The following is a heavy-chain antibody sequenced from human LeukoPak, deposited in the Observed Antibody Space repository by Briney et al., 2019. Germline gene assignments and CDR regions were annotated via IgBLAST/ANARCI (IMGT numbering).Heavy chain of an antibody. V-gene: IGHV3-21*01. CDR1: GFTFSSYS. CDR2: ISSSSSYI. CDR3: AREGPYYYDSSGYYPFDY. Sequence: GGSLRLSCAASGFTFSSYSMNWVRQAPGKGLEWVSSISSSSSYIYYADSVKGRFTISRDNAKNPLYLQMNSLRAEDTAVYYCAREGPYYYDSSGYYPFDYWGQGTLVTVSS. D-gene: IGHD3-22*01. J-gene: IGHJ4*02.